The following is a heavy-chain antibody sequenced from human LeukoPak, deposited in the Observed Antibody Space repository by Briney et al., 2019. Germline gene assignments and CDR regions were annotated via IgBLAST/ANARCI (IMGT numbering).Heavy chain of an antibody. CDR3: AKIILRGLGVASYYFDN. CDR2: ISGSVGTT. V-gene: IGHV3-23*01. D-gene: IGHD2-2*01. Sequence: GGSLRLSCAASGYTFSSYAMSWVRLTPGKGLEWVSAISGSVGTTYYGDSVKGRFTISRDNPRNTVYLQMSGLRVEDTAIYYCAKIILRGLGVASYYFDNWGQGTPVTVSS. J-gene: IGHJ4*02. CDR1: GYTFSSYA.